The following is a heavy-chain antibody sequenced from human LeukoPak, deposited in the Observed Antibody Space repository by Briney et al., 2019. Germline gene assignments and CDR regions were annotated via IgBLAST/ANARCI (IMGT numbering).Heavy chain of an antibody. CDR2: ISGRSSTI. D-gene: IGHD1-26*01. Sequence: SGGSLRLSGAASAFTFSDYSMNWVRQAPGKGLEWVSYISGRSSTIYYADSVKGRFTISRDNAKNSMYLQMNSLRAEDTAVYYCARDRIKSGSYYFDYWGQGTLVTVSS. V-gene: IGHV3-48*01. CDR3: ARDRIKSGSYYFDY. J-gene: IGHJ4*02. CDR1: AFTFSDYS.